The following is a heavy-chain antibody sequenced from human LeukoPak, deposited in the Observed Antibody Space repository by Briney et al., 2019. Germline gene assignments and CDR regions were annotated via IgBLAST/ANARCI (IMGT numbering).Heavy chain of an antibody. CDR2: IYYSGST. Sequence: SETLSLTCTVSGGSISSYYWSWIRQPPGKGLEWIGYIYYSGSTNYNPSLKSRVTISVDTSKNQFSLKLSSVTAADTAVYYCARGPQWLLLKGYYYYMDVWGKGTTVTVSS. CDR3: ARGPQWLLLKGYYYYMDV. V-gene: IGHV4-59*01. CDR1: GGSISSYY. J-gene: IGHJ6*03. D-gene: IGHD3-22*01.